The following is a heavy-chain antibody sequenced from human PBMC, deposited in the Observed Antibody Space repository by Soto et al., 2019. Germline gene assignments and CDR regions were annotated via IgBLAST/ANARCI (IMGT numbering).Heavy chain of an antibody. D-gene: IGHD1-1*01. CDR3: ARRADTYGWNGFGADKYYFDF. CDR1: GYTFTSYD. CDR2: MNPNTGNS. V-gene: IGHV1-8*01. Sequence: GAVKVSCKGSGYTFTSYDIYGVRQDTGQGVEWMGWMNPNTGNSGYAQKFQGRVTVTSDTSINTVHMELSSLRSEDTAVYYCARRADTYGWNGFGADKYYFDFWGQGTLVTVSS. J-gene: IGHJ4*02.